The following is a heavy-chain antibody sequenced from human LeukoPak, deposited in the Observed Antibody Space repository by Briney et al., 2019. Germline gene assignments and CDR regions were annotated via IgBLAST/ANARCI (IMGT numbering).Heavy chain of an antibody. J-gene: IGHJ6*02. CDR2: ISGSGGST. Sequence: GGSLRLSCAASGFTVSSYFMNWVRQAPGKGLEWVSAISGSGGSTYYADSVKGRFTISRDNSKNTLYLQMNSLRAEDTAVYYCAKDYRGGDFSYYGMDVWGQGTTVTVSS. CDR3: AKDYRGGDFSYYGMDV. CDR1: GFTVSSYF. V-gene: IGHV3-23*01. D-gene: IGHD2-21*01.